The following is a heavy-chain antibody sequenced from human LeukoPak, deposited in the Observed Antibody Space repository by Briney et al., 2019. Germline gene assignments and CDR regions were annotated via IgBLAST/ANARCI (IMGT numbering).Heavy chain of an antibody. J-gene: IGHJ4*02. D-gene: IGHD2-15*01. CDR2: ISGSGGST. V-gene: IGHV3-23*01. CDR1: GFTFSTYA. CDR3: AKDQYCSGGICYSSE. Sequence: TGGSLRLSCAASGFTFSTYAMTWVRQAPGKGLEWVSVISGSGGSTYHADSVKGRFTISRDNSKNTLYLQMNSLRAEDTAVYYCAKDQYCSGGICYSSEWGQGTLVTVSS.